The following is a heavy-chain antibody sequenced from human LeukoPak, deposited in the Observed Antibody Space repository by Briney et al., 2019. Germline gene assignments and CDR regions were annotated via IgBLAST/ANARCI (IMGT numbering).Heavy chain of an antibody. J-gene: IGHJ4*02. CDR1: GFAFDEHG. CDR3: ARAPITSPFYFDY. CDR2: INWSGGST. D-gene: IGHD2-2*01. Sequence: GGSLRLSCTASGFAFDEHGMTWVRQVPGKGLDGVSGINWSGGSTGYADPLRGRFTISRDNAKNSLYLQMDSLRAEDTALYYCARAPITSPFYFDYWGQGTLVTVSS. V-gene: IGHV3-20*04.